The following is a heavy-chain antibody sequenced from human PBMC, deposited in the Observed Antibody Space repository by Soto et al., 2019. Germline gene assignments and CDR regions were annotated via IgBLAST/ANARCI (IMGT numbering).Heavy chain of an antibody. Sequence: QVQLVESGGGVVQPGRSLRLSCAASGFTFSSYAMHWVRQAPGKGLEWVAVISYDGSNKYYADSVKGRFTISRDNSKNTLYLQMNRLRAEDTAVYYCARGWDGYNYGDYWGQGTLVTVSS. CDR2: ISYDGSNK. V-gene: IGHV3-30-3*01. CDR3: ARGWDGYNYGDY. J-gene: IGHJ4*02. D-gene: IGHD5-12*01. CDR1: GFTFSSYA.